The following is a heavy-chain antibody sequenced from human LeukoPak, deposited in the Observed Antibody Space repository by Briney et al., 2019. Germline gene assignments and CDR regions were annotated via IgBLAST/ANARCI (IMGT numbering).Heavy chain of an antibody. V-gene: IGHV3-9*01. D-gene: IGHD6-13*01. CDR1: GFTFDDYA. Sequence: PGRSLRLSCAASGFTFDDYAMHWVRQAPGKGLEWVSGISWNSGSIGYADSVKGRFTISRDNAKNSLYLQMNSLRAEDTAVYYCARRVATANDAFDIWGQGTMVTVSS. J-gene: IGHJ3*02. CDR2: ISWNSGSI. CDR3: ARRVATANDAFDI.